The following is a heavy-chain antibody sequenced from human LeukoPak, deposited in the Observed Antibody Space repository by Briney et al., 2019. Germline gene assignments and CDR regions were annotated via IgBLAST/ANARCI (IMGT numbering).Heavy chain of an antibody. CDR3: ARDYASDY. CDR1: GFTFSRYG. D-gene: IGHD3-10*01. V-gene: IGHV3-48*03. CDR2: ISRSGDTI. Sequence: QPGGSLRLSCAASGFTFSRYGMNWVRQAPGKGLEWVSYISRSGDTIYFADSVKGRFTISRDNAKNSLYLQMSSLRAEDTAVYYCARDYASDYWGQGTLVTVSS. J-gene: IGHJ4*02.